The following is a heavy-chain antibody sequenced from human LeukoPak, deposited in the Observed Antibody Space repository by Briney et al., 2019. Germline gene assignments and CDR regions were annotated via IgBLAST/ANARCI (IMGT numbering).Heavy chain of an antibody. CDR2: INDSEST. J-gene: IGHJ5*02. D-gene: IGHD2-15*01. V-gene: IGHV4-34*01. CDR1: GGSFSGYY. CDR3: AGTFYCSGGTCSNWFDP. Sequence: SETLSLTCAVYGGSFSGYYWSWIRQPPGKGPEWIGEINDSESTNYNASLSSRVTISVDTSKNQFSLKLTSVTAADTAVYYCAGTFYCSGGTCSNWFDPWGQGTLVTVSS.